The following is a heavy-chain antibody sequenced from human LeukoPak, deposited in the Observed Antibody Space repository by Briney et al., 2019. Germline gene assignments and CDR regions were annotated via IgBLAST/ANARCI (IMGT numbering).Heavy chain of an antibody. Sequence: ASVKVSCKASGYTFTSFDINWVRQATGQGPEWMGWMNPNSGNTGYAQKFQGRVTMTRDTSINTAYMELSSLGSEDTAVYYCARNHVPTGLRDVWGTGAPVIVSS. CDR2: MNPNSGNT. CDR3: ARNHVPTGLRDV. V-gene: IGHV1-8*01. CDR1: GYTFTSFD. J-gene: IGHJ6*04. D-gene: IGHD5-12*01.